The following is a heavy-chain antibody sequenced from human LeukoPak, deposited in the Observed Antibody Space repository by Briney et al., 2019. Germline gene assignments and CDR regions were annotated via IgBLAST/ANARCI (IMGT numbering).Heavy chain of an antibody. J-gene: IGHJ4*02. Sequence: PGRSLRLSCAASGFTFSSYGMHWVRQAPGKGLEWVAVISYDGSNKYYADSVKGRFTISRDNSKNTLYLQMNSLRAEDTAVYYCAKFLDSGSYYVAFGSPLDYWGQGTLVTVSS. CDR1: GFTFSSYG. V-gene: IGHV3-30*18. CDR3: AKFLDSGSYYVAFGSPLDY. D-gene: IGHD1-26*01. CDR2: ISYDGSNK.